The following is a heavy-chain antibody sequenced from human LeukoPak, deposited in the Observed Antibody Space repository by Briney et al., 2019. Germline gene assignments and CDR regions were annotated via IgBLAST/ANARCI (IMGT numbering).Heavy chain of an antibody. J-gene: IGHJ4*02. CDR2: INTDGSST. Sequence: PGGSLRLSCAASGFTFSSYAMASVRQAPGKGLVWVSRINTDGSSTSYADSVKGRFTISRENAKNTLYLQMNSLRAEDTAVYYCARYEEANPTHYWGQGTLVTVSS. CDR1: GFTFSSYA. D-gene: IGHD3-3*01. CDR3: ARYEEANPTHY. V-gene: IGHV3-74*01.